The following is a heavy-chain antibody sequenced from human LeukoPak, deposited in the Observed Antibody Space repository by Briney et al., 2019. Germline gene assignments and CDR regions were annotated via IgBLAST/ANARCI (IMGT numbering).Heavy chain of an antibody. V-gene: IGHV4-4*02. CDR1: GGSISSSNW. D-gene: IGHD6-13*01. Sequence: SGTLSLTCAVSGGSISSSNWWSWVRQPPGKGLEWIGEIYHSGSTNYNPSLKSRVTISVDKSKNQFSLKLSSVTAADTAVYYCARVSYSSSWKGNWFDPWGQGTLVTVSS. J-gene: IGHJ5*02. CDR3: ARVSYSSSWKGNWFDP. CDR2: IYHSGST.